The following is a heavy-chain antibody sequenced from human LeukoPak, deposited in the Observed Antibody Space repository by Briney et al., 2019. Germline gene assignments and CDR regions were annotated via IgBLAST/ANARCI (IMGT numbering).Heavy chain of an antibody. CDR2: IRYSDRT. CDR3: ARLLDVTGWPFDY. Sequence: PSDTPSLTCTASDDSISRDFWTWIRQPPGKGREWIGYIRYSDRTEYNTYLKTRVTISILTSKNQYSLMLPSVTAADTAIYYCARLLDVTGWPFDYWGQGILVTVSS. J-gene: IGHJ4*02. V-gene: IGHV4-59*07. D-gene: IGHD6-19*01. CDR1: DDSISRDF.